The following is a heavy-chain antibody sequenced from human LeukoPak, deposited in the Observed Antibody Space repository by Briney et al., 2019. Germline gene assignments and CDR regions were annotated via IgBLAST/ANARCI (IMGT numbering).Heavy chain of an antibody. V-gene: IGHV4-31*03. Sequence: SQTLSLTCTVSGGSISSGGYYGSWIRQHPGKGLEGMGYIYYSGSTYYNPSLKSRVTISVDTSKNQFSLKLSSVTAADTAVYYCARDRGIAVAGSRSYYYYGMDVWGQGTTVTVSS. CDR3: ARDRGIAVAGSRSYYYYGMDV. J-gene: IGHJ6*02. CDR2: IYYSGST. D-gene: IGHD6-19*01. CDR1: GGSISSGGYY.